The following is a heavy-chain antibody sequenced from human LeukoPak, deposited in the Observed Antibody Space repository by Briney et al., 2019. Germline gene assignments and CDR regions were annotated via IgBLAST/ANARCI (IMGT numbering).Heavy chain of an antibody. D-gene: IGHD4-17*01. CDR3: ATCRDEFADYGFTS. Sequence: SETLSLTCTVSGDSISSNYWSWIRQPPGKGLEWIGYIYDSWNTKYNPSLKGRVTISGDTSKNLFSLELTSVTAADTAVYYCATCRDEFADYGFTSWGQGFLVAVSS. CDR1: GDSISSNY. CDR2: IYDSWNT. J-gene: IGHJ5*02. V-gene: IGHV4-59*01.